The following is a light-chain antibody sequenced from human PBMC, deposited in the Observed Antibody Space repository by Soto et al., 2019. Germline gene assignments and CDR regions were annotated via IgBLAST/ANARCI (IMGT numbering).Light chain of an antibody. Sequence: EIVLTQSPGTLSLSPGERATLSCTASQSVSSDYLAWYQQKPGQAPRLLIYGASSRATGIPDRFSGSGSGTDFTLTISRLEPEDFAVYYCQQYGPWTFGQGTKV. CDR2: GAS. J-gene: IGKJ1*01. CDR1: QSVSSDY. V-gene: IGKV3-20*01. CDR3: QQYGPWT.